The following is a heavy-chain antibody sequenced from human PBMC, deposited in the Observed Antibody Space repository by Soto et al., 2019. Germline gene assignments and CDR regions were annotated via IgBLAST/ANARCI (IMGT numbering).Heavy chain of an antibody. V-gene: IGHV4-61*01. Sequence: PSETLSLTCTVSGGSVTSGSYYWSWIRQPPGKGLEWIGYIYYSGSTIYNPSLKSRLTISGDTSKNQFSLKLSSVTAADTAVYYCARDFQAAGLDYWGQGTLVTVSS. D-gene: IGHD6-13*01. CDR3: ARDFQAAGLDY. CDR2: IYYSGST. J-gene: IGHJ4*02. CDR1: GGSVTSGSYY.